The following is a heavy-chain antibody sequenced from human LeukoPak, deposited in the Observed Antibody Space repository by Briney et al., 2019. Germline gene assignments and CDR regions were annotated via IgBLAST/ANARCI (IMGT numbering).Heavy chain of an antibody. V-gene: IGHV4-39*01. CDR2: IYYDGNT. CDR3: ARLERFVAVAGSGDFDY. CDR1: GASVSSRSYF. J-gene: IGHJ4*02. D-gene: IGHD6-19*01. Sequence: SETLSLTCTVSGASVSSRSYFWGWIRQPPGKGFEWIATIYYDGNTYYNPSLEGRVTISVATSNNQFSLNLISVTAADTAVYYCARLERFVAVAGSGDFDYWGQGTLVIVSS.